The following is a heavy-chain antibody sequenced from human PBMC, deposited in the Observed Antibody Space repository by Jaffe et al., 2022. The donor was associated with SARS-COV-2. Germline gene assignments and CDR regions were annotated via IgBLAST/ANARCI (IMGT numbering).Heavy chain of an antibody. D-gene: IGHD3-10*01. CDR1: GFTVSSNY. CDR3: ARVLLWFGDLGGAFDI. CDR2: IYSGGST. Sequence: EVQLVESGGGLIQPGGSLRLSCAASGFTVSSNYMSWVRQAPGKGLEWVSVIYSGGSTYYADSVKGRFTISRDNSKNTLYLQMNSLRAEDTAVYYCARVLLWFGDLGGAFDIWGQGTMVTVSS. V-gene: IGHV3-53*01. J-gene: IGHJ3*02.